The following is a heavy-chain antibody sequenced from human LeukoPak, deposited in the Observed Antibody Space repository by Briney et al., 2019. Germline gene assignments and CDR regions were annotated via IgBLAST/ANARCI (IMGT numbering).Heavy chain of an antibody. CDR3: ARAVIGVFYYYMDV. CDR1: GGSFSGYY. D-gene: IGHD2/OR15-2a*01. V-gene: IGHV4-4*07. J-gene: IGHJ6*03. CDR2: IYTSGST. Sequence: SETLSLTCTVSGGSFSGYYWSWIRQPAGKGLEWIGRIYTSGSTNYNPSLKSRVTMSVDTSKNQFSLKVSSVTAADTAVYYCARAVIGVFYYYMDVWGKGTTVTVSS.